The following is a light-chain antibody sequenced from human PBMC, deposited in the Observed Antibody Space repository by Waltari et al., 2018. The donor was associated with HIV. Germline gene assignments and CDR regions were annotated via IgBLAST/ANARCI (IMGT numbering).Light chain of an antibody. CDR2: EVS. CDR3: SSYTSSSTLVV. CDR1: SSDVGGYNY. V-gene: IGLV2-14*01. J-gene: IGLJ2*01. Sequence: QSALTQPASVSGSPGQSITISCTGPSSDVGGYNYVSWYQQHPGKAPKLMIYEVSNRPSGFSNRFSGSKSGNTASLTISGLQAEDEADYYCSSYTSSSTLVVFGGGTKLTVL.